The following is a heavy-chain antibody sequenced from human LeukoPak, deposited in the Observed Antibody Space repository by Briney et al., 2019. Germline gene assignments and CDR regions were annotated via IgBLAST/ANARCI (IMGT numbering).Heavy chain of an antibody. D-gene: IGHD3-22*01. J-gene: IGHJ4*02. Sequence: GGSLRLSCAASGFTFSSYWMNWVRQAPGKGLEWVSSITSSSSYIYYADSVMGRFTISRDNANNSLYLQMNSLRAEDTAVYYCARHVVAVGFDYWGQGTLVTVSS. V-gene: IGHV3-21*01. CDR3: ARHVVAVGFDY. CDR2: ITSSSSYI. CDR1: GFTFSSYW.